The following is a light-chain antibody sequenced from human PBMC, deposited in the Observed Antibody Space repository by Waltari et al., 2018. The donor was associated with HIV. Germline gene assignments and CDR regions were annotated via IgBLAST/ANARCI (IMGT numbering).Light chain of an antibody. V-gene: IGLV2-14*01. CDR1: SSDVGAYNY. CDR3: TSYTSNNTCV. J-gene: IGLJ1*01. CDR2: EVS. Sequence: QSALTQPASVSGSPGQSITISCTGTSSDVGAYNYVSWYKQQSGKAPKLMIFEVSHRPSGVSNRYSGSKSGNAASLTISGLQAEDEAEYYCTSYTSNNTCVFGTGTKVTVL.